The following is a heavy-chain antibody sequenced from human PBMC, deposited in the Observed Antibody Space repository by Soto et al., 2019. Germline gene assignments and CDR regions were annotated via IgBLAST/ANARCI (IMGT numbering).Heavy chain of an antibody. CDR2: IYYSGGT. V-gene: IGHV4-30-4*01. CDR3: ARDRNDYGDYVTSANWFDP. Sequence: SETLSVTCTVSGGSISSGDYYWSWIRQPPGKGLEWIGYIYYSGGTYYNPSLKSRVTISVDTSKNQFSLKLSSVTAADTAVYYCARDRNDYGDYVTSANWFDPWGQGTLVTVSS. CDR1: GGSISSGDYY. D-gene: IGHD4-17*01. J-gene: IGHJ5*02.